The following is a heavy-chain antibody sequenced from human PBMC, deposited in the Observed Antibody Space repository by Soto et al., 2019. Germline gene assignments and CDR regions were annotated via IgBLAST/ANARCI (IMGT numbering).Heavy chain of an antibody. V-gene: IGHV4-4*02. J-gene: IGHJ5*02. Sequence: QVQLQESGPGLVKPSGTLSLTCAVSGGSISSSNWWSWVRQPPGKGLEWIGEIYHSGSTNYNPSRKRRVTISVDQSKNQFSLKLSSVTAADTAVYYCASGLSSSPNWFDPWGQGTLVTVSS. CDR2: IYHSGST. CDR3: ASGLSSSPNWFDP. CDR1: GGSISSSNW. D-gene: IGHD6-13*01.